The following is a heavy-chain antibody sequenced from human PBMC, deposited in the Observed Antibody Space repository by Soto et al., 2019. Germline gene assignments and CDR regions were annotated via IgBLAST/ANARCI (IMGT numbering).Heavy chain of an antibody. J-gene: IGHJ6*02. V-gene: IGHV3-30*18. Sequence: PGGSLRLSCAASGFTFSSYGMHWVRQAPGKGLEWVAVISYDGSNKYYADSVKGRFTISRDNSKNTLYLQMNSLRAEDTAVYYCAKDGGLYYYYGMDVWGQGTTVTAP. CDR2: ISYDGSNK. CDR3: AKDGGLYYYYGMDV. D-gene: IGHD2-15*01. CDR1: GFTFSSYG.